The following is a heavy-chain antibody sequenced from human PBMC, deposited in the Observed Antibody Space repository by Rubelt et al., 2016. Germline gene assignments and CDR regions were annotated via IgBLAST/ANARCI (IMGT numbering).Heavy chain of an antibody. CDR1: GHNFIGYH. CDR2: ITSRGGSP. V-gene: IGHV1-46*01. D-gene: IGHD6-13*01. Sequence: QEQLVQSGAEVRKPGASVSISCKPSGHNFIGYHIHWVRQAPGQGLEWMGIITSRGGSPSYAQKFQGRVSLTRDTLELNSLRPEDTAVYFCAARHGTQTYGAFDLWGQGTKVTVSS. J-gene: IGHJ3*01. CDR3: AARHGTQTYGAFDL.